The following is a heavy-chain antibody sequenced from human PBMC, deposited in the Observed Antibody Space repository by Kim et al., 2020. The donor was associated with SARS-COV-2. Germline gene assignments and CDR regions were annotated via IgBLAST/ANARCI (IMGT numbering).Heavy chain of an antibody. CDR3: VRNSGWYDF. J-gene: IGHJ5*01. CDR1: GFNFVRND. V-gene: IGHV3-23*01. CDR2: FLGDRDSS. D-gene: IGHD1-26*01. Sequence: GGSLRLSCVSSGFNFVRNDMPWVRQAPGKGLEWVATFLGDRDSSYHADSVKGRFTMSRDDSQSAIYLQMNSLRVEDTATYYCVRNSGWYDFWGQGLLVSVTS.